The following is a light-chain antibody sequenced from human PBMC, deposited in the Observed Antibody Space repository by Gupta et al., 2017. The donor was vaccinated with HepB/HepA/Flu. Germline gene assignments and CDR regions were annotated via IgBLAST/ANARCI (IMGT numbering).Light chain of an antibody. CDR3: QTWDSSTVV. CDR1: KLGDKY. CDR2: QNT. Sequence: SSEVTQPPSVSVSPGQTASITCSGDKLGDKYSFWYQQKPGQSPILVIYQNTKRPAGIPERFSGSNSGNTATLTISGTQARDEADYYCQTWDSSTVVFGGGTKLTVL. V-gene: IGLV3-1*01. J-gene: IGLJ3*02.